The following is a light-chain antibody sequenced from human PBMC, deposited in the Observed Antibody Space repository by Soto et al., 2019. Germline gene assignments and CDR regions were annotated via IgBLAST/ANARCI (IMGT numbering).Light chain of an antibody. CDR2: KAS. CDR1: QRLSDW. CDR3: QQYNTAPLT. V-gene: IGKV1-5*03. Sequence: DIQMTQSPSTLSAFVGDRVTITCRASQRLSDWLAWYQQKPGEAPKLLIYKASTLQSGVPSRFSGSGYGTEFTLTISSLQPDDFAIYYCQQYNTAPLTFGGGTKVEI. J-gene: IGKJ4*01.